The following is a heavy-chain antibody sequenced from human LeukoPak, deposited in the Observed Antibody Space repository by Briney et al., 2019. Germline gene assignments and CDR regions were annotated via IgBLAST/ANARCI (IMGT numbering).Heavy chain of an antibody. J-gene: IGHJ4*02. Sequence: SETLSLTCTVSGGSISNAYWSWIRPTPGKRLEWIGSIYHIGGTDSNPSLKRRVTISVDTSKNQFSLKLSSVTAADTAVYYCARVPGDYVGLLDYWGQGTLVTVSS. CDR2: IYHIGGT. CDR1: GGSISNAY. V-gene: IGHV4-59*01. CDR3: ARVPGDYVGLLDY. D-gene: IGHD4-17*01.